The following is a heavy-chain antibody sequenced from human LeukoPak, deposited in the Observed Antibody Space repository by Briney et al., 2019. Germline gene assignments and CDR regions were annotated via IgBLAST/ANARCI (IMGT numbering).Heavy chain of an antibody. D-gene: IGHD6-19*01. CDR3: AVCHWHSSGCRNDY. CDR2: IKQDGSEK. Sequence: GGSLRLSCAASGFTFGTYWMTWVRQAPGKGLEWVANIKQDGSEKYYVDSVKGRFTISRDNSKNTLYLQMNSLRAEDTAVYYCAVCHWHSSGCRNDYWGQGTLVTVSS. V-gene: IGHV3-7*03. CDR1: GFTFGTYW. J-gene: IGHJ4*02.